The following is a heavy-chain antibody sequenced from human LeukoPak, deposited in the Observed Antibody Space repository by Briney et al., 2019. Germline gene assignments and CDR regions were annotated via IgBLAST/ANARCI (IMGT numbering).Heavy chain of an antibody. CDR2: SIPIFGLA. D-gene: IGHD5-24*01. CDR1: GGSFSTYG. CDR3: ARRRSSEMATDASWRAIDAFDI. J-gene: IGHJ3*02. V-gene: IGHV1-69*13. Sequence: SVKVSCKASGGSFSTYGITWVRQAPGQGLEWMGGSIPIFGLASYARKFQGRVTITADESTSTAFMELSSLRSEDTAVYYCARRRSSEMATDASWRAIDAFDIWGQGTMLTVSS.